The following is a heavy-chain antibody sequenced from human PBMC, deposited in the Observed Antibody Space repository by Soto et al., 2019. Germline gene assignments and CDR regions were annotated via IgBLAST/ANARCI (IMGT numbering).Heavy chain of an antibody. CDR2: INHSGST. V-gene: IGHV4-34*01. CDR1: GGSFSGYY. J-gene: IGHJ5*02. CDR3: ARSIAAAGTRWFDP. D-gene: IGHD6-13*01. Sequence: SETLSLTCAVYGGSFSGYYWSWIRQPPGKGLEWIGEINHSGSTNYNPSLKSRVTISVDTSKNQFSLKLSSVTAADTAVYSCARSIAAAGTRWFDPWGQGTLVTVSS.